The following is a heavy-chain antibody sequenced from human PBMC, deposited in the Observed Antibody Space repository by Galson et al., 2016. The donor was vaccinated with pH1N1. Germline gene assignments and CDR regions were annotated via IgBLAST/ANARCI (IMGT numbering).Heavy chain of an antibody. CDR3: ASPRPAETITTIYGTDV. V-gene: IGHV1-69*05. D-gene: IGHD5-12*01. J-gene: IGHJ6*02. CDR1: GGTFRSYA. Sequence: SVKVSCKASGGTFRSYAISWVRQAPGQGLEWMGGIIPIFGTAKYAQKFQDRVTITTDESTSTAYMELSSLRFEDTAVYYCASPRPAETITTIYGTDVWGQGTTVTVSS. CDR2: IIPIFGTA.